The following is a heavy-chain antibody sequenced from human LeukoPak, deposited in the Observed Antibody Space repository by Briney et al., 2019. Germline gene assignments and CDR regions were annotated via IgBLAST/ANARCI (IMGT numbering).Heavy chain of an antibody. CDR2: ISTNGGST. Sequence: GGSLRLSCAASGFTFSNYAMYWVRQAPGRGLEYVSAISTNGGSTDYANSVKGRFTISRDNSDNRVFLQMGTLRAEDMAVYCCARGGYYDSSGSFDYWGQGILVTVSS. D-gene: IGHD3-22*01. CDR1: GFTFSNYA. J-gene: IGHJ4*02. CDR3: ARGGYYDSSGSFDY. V-gene: IGHV3-64*01.